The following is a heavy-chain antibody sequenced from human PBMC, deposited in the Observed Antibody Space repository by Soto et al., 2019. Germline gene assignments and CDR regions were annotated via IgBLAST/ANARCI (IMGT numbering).Heavy chain of an antibody. V-gene: IGHV3-11*01. CDR2: ISKSSTII. J-gene: IGHJ4*02. CDR3: ARDTDPRRIAGYFDP. D-gene: IGHD6-13*01. CDR1: GFTFSDYY. Sequence: GGSLRLSCAASGFTFSDYYMSWIRQAPGKGLEWVSYISKSSTIIYYAESVKGRFSISRDNAKNSLYLQMNSLRAEDTAMYYCARDTDPRRIAGYFDPWGQGTLVTVSS.